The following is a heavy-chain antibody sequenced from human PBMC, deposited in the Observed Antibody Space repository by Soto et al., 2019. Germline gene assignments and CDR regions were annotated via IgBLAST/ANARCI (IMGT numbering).Heavy chain of an antibody. CDR2: ISDTGTRT. CDR1: GFTFSSAA. CDR3: AKQSSTVTTIYYFDS. V-gene: IGHV3-23*01. D-gene: IGHD4-17*01. Sequence: GGSLRLSCVAAGFTFSSAAMNWVRQAPGKGLEWVSIISDTGTRTHYADSVKGRFTISRDNSKNTLYLEMNSLRAEDTAVYYCAKQSSTVTTIYYFDSGGQGTLVPVSP. J-gene: IGHJ4*02.